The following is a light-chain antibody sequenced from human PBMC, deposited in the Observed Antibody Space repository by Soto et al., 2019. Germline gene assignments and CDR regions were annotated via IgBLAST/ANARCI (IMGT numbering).Light chain of an antibody. CDR3: QQYSSLPRT. Sequence: IVLTQSPDTRSLSPGERATLSCRASQSVSNNYLAWYQQKTGQAPRLLIYGASNRATGIPDRFSGSWSGTDVTLTISRLETEEVAGYYCQQYSSLPRTFGQGPRWIS. CDR1: QSVSNNY. V-gene: IGKV3-20*01. J-gene: IGKJ1*01. CDR2: GAS.